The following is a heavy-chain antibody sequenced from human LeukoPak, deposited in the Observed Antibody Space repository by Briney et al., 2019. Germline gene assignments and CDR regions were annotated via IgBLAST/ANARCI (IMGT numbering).Heavy chain of an antibody. CDR2: INPDSGGT. CDR1: GYTFTGYY. Sequence: VASVKVSCTASGYTFTGYYMHWVRQAPGQGLEWVGWINPDSGGTNYAQKFQGRVTMTRDTSISTAYMELSRLRSDDTAVYYCARIREMATTHDAFDIWGQGTMVTVSS. D-gene: IGHD5-24*01. V-gene: IGHV1-2*02. J-gene: IGHJ3*02. CDR3: ARIREMATTHDAFDI.